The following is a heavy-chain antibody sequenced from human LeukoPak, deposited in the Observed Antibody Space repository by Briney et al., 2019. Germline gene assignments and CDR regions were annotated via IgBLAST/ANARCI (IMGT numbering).Heavy chain of an antibody. D-gene: IGHD3-22*01. Sequence: GGSLRLSCAAPGFTFSSDAMSWVRQAPGKGLEWVSTISGSGGSTYYADSVRGWFTISRDNSKNTLYLQMNSLRAEDTAVYYCVKESLPGYYYFDYWGPGTLVTVSS. J-gene: IGHJ4*02. CDR1: GFTFSSDA. CDR2: ISGSGGST. CDR3: VKESLPGYYYFDY. V-gene: IGHV3-23*01.